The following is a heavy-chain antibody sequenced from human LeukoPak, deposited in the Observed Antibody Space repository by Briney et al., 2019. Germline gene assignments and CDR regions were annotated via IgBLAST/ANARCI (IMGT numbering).Heavy chain of an antibody. J-gene: IGHJ6*02. CDR2: ISGSGGNT. CDR3: AKARRGYYFGMDV. V-gene: IGHV3-23*01. Sequence: GGSLRLSCAASGFTFSSYAMSWVRQAPGKGLEWVSTISGSGGNTYYADSVKGRFTISRDNSKNTLYLQVISLRAEDTAVYYCAKARRGYYFGMDVWGQGTTVTVSS. CDR1: GFTFSSYA.